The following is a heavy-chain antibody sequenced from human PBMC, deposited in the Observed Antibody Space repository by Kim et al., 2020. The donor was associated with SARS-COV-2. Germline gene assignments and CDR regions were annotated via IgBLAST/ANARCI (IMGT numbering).Heavy chain of an antibody. J-gene: IGHJ4*02. Sequence: GGSLRLSCAASGFTFSSYAMRWVRQAPGKGLEWVSAISGSGGSTYYADSVKGRFTISRDNSKNTLYLQMNSLRAEDTAVYYCAKLYKIAAAGKVDYWGQGTLVTVSS. D-gene: IGHD6-13*01. CDR1: GFTFSSYA. CDR3: AKLYKIAAAGKVDY. V-gene: IGHV3-23*01. CDR2: ISGSGGST.